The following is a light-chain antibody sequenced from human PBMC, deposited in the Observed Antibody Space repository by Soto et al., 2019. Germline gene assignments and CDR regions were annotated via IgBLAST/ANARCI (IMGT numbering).Light chain of an antibody. CDR3: NSYTTSSALYV. CDR2: DVS. V-gene: IGLV2-14*03. J-gene: IGLJ1*01. CDR1: SSDVGGYNY. Sequence: QSALTQPASVSGSPGQSITISCTGTSSDVGGYNYVSWYQQHPGKAPKLMIFDVSHRPSGVSNRFSGSKSGITASLTISGLQAEDEATYYCNSYTTSSALYVFGTGTKLTVL.